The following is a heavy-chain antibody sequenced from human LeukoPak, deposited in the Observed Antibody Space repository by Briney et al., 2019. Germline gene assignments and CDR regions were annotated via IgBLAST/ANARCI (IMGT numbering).Heavy chain of an antibody. CDR3: ARGGQQLVYYMDV. CDR2: IYHSGST. V-gene: IGHV4-38-2*02. J-gene: IGHJ6*03. Sequence: PSETLSLTCTVSGYSISSGYYWGWIRQPPGKGLEWIGSIYHSGSTYYNPSLKSRVTISVDTSKNQFSLKLSSVTAVDTAVYYCARGGQQLVYYMDVWGKGTTVTVSS. CDR1: GYSISSGYY. D-gene: IGHD6-13*01.